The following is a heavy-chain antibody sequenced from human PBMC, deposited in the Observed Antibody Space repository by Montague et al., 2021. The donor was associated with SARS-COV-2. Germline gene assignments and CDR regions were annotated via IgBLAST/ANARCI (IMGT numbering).Heavy chain of an antibody. J-gene: IGHJ4*02. V-gene: IGHV4-39*01. CDR3: ARREYSYGWGD. CDR2: VDYSGNT. CDR1: GGPISGSSDD. Sequence: ETLSLTCTVTGGPISGSSDDWGWIRQSPGKGLEWIASVDYSGNTYYXXSLKSRLTISVDTSKNQFSLKLNSVTAANTALYYCARREYSYGWGDWGQGTLVTVSS. D-gene: IGHD5-18*01.